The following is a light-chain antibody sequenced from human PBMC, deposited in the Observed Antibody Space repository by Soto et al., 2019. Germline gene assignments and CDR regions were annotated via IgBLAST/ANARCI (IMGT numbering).Light chain of an antibody. CDR2: EVS. J-gene: IGLJ1*01. V-gene: IGLV2-14*01. Sequence: QSALTQPASVSGSPGQSITISCTGTSSDVGGYNFVSWYQHHPGKAPKLMIYEVSNRPSGVSNRFSASKSGNTASLTISGLQAEDEADYYCTSYTTDSPLVFGPGTKLTVL. CDR3: TSYTTDSPLV. CDR1: SSDVGGYNF.